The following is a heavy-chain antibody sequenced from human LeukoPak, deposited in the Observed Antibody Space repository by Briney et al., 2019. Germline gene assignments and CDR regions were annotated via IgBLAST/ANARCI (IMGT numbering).Heavy chain of an antibody. CDR3: AIEGGYSYGRYYYGMDV. J-gene: IGHJ6*02. CDR1: GFTVSSNY. CDR2: IYSGGST. D-gene: IGHD5-18*01. Sequence: PGGSLRLSCAASGFTVSSNYMSWVRQAPGKGLEWVSVIYSGGSTYYADSVKGRFTISRDNSKNTLYLQMNSLRAEDTAVYCCAIEGGYSYGRYYYGMDVWGQGTTVTVSS. V-gene: IGHV3-53*01.